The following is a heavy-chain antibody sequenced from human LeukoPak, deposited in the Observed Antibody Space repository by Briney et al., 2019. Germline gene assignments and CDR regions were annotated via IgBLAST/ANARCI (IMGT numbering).Heavy chain of an antibody. V-gene: IGHV3-11*06. CDR3: ASSPTPGKAAAIDF. Sequence: GGSLRLSCAASGLTFSDYYMSWIRQTPGKGLEWVSVISGTSSYTNYADSVKGRFTISRDNAKNSLYLQMNSLRAEDTAVYYCASSPTPGKAAAIDFWGQGTLVTVSS. CDR1: GLTFSDYY. D-gene: IGHD6-25*01. J-gene: IGHJ4*02. CDR2: ISGTSSYT.